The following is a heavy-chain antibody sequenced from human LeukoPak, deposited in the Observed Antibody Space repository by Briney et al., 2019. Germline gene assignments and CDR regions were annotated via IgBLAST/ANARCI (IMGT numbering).Heavy chain of an antibody. J-gene: IGHJ4*02. D-gene: IGHD4-17*01. CDR3: ASRPTTWGFFDS. CDR2: IYFSGST. CDR1: GGSISSSSYY. Sequence: SETLSLTCTVSGGSISSSSYYWGWIRQPPGKGLELIGSIYFSGSTAYSPSLKSRVNISVDTSKNQFSLKLSSVTAADTAVYFCASRPTTWGFFDSWGQGTLVTVSS. V-gene: IGHV4-39*01.